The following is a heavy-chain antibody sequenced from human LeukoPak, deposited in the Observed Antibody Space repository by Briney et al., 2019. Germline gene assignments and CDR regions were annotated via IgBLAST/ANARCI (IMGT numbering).Heavy chain of an antibody. D-gene: IGHD4-17*01. V-gene: IGHV4-59*12. CDR1: GGSISSYF. CDR3: ARDVGGDYAFDY. J-gene: IGHJ4*02. Sequence: SETLSLTCTVSGGSISSYFWSWIRQPPGKGLEWIGYIYYSGSTYYNPSLKSRVTIPVDTSKNQFSLKLSSVTAADTAVYYCARDVGGDYAFDYWGQGTLVTVSS. CDR2: IYYSGST.